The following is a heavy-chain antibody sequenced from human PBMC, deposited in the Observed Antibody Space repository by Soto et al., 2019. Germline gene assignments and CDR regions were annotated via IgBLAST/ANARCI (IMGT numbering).Heavy chain of an antibody. CDR2: IIPILGIA. V-gene: IGHV1-69*02. J-gene: IGHJ4*02. D-gene: IGHD6-25*01. Sequence: QVQLVQSGAEVKKPGSSVKVSCKASRGTFSSYTISWVRQAPGQGLEWMGRIIPILGIANYAQKFQGRVTITADKSTSTAYMELSSLRSEDTAVYYCASSRHIWGAAPRWGQGTLVTVSS. CDR3: ASSRHIWGAAPR. CDR1: RGTFSSYT.